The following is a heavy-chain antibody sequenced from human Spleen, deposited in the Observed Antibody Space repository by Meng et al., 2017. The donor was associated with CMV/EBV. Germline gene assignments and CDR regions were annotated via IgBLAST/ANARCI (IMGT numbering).Heavy chain of an antibody. CDR2: VSSSGSTI. J-gene: IGHJ4*02. V-gene: IGHV3-48*04. CDR3: ASNGGLAGRLLYY. CDR1: RFTFSSYS. Sequence: GESLKISCAASRFTFSSYSMNWVRQAPGKGLEWVSYVSSSGSTIYYADSVKGRFTISRDNGKNSVYLQMNSLRAEDTAVYYCASNGGLAGRLLYYWGRGTLVTVSS. D-gene: IGHD6-25*01.